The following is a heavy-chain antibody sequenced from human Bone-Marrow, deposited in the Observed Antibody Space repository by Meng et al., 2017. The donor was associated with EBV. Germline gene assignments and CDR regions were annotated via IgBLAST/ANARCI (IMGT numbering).Heavy chain of an antibody. D-gene: IGHD3-10*01. Sequence: QVQLVQSEAAVKKPGAAVKLSCRTSGYTITDYYIHWLRQAPGQGLRWMAIINPSDGTTDYAQKFQGRVTVNRDTSTSTVFMELSSLTSEDTAVYYCARTPYYFGSGNYYNNWGQGTLVTVSS. V-gene: IGHV1-46*01. CDR3: ARTPYYFGSGNYYNN. J-gene: IGHJ4*02. CDR2: INPSDGTT. CDR1: GYTITDYY.